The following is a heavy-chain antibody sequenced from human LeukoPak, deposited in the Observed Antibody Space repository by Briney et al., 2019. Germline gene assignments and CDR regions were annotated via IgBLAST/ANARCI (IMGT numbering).Heavy chain of an antibody. J-gene: IGHJ5*02. CDR1: GGSISSGGYY. V-gene: IGHV4-30-2*01. CDR3: ARGHDFWSGYYEGPHNWFDP. D-gene: IGHD3-3*01. Sequence: PSQTLSLTCTVSGGSISSGGYYWSWIRQPPGKGLEWIGYIYHSGSTYYNPSLKSRVTISVDRSKNQFSLKLSSVTAADTAVYYCARGHDFWSGYYEGPHNWFDPWGQGTLVTVSS. CDR2: IYHSGST.